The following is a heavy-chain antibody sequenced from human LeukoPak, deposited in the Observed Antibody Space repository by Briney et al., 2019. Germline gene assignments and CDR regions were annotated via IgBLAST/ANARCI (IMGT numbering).Heavy chain of an antibody. D-gene: IGHD3-10*01. CDR2: LYTSGST. V-gene: IGHV4-61*02. Sequence: PSQTLSLTCTVPGGSISSDNYYWSWIRQPAGKGLEWIGRLYTSGSTNYNPSLKSRVTISVDTSKNQFSLKLSSVTAADTAVYYCARGGDVFQDFDYWGQGTLVTVSS. CDR1: GGSISSDNYY. CDR3: ARGGDVFQDFDY. J-gene: IGHJ4*02.